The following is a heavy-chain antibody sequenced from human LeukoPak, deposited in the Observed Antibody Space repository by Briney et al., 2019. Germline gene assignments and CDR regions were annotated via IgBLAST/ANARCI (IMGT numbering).Heavy chain of an antibody. D-gene: IGHD3-3*01. J-gene: IGHJ4*02. Sequence: SETLSLTCTVSVGSISSSSYHWGWIRQPPGKGLEWIASIYYSGTTYYNPSLKSRVTISVDTSKNQFSLKLSSVTAADTAVYYCARDSLGVGPGYFDYWGQGTLVTVSS. CDR2: IYYSGTT. CDR1: VGSISSSSYH. CDR3: ARDSLGVGPGYFDY. V-gene: IGHV4-39*07.